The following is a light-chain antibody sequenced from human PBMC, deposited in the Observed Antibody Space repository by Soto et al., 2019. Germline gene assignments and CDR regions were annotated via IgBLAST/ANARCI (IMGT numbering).Light chain of an antibody. J-gene: IGLJ1*01. CDR1: SSNIVAGYD. CDR2: DNS. Sequence: QSVLTQPPSVSGAPGQRVTISCTGSSSNIVAGYDVHWYQQLPGTAPKLLIYDNSNRPSGVPDRFSGSKSGTSASLAITGLHAEDEADYYCQSYDRSLSGSRVFGTGTKLTVL. V-gene: IGLV1-40*01. CDR3: QSYDRSLSGSRV.